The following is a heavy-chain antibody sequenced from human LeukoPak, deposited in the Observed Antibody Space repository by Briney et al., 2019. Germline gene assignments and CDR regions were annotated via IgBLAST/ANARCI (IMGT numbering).Heavy chain of an antibody. Sequence: PGGSLRLSCAASGFTFSSHWMSWVRQAPGKGLEWVANINQDGSEKHYVDSVKGRFTISRDNAMNSLYLEMSSLRAEDTAVYYCARDHVAPGLIFDYWGQGTLVTVSS. J-gene: IGHJ4*02. CDR3: ARDHVAPGLIFDY. V-gene: IGHV3-7*03. D-gene: IGHD3-16*01. CDR1: GFTFSSHW. CDR2: INQDGSEK.